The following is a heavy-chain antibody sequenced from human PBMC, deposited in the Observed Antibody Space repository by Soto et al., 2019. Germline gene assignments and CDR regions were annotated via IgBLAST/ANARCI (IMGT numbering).Heavy chain of an antibody. CDR1: GGTFSSYA. CDR3: ARWGEWGLMVKEGYYYYGMDV. V-gene: IGHV1-69*01. J-gene: IGHJ6*02. CDR2: IIPIFGTA. Sequence: QVQLVQSGAEVKKPGSSVKVSCKASGGTFSSYAISWVRQAPGQGLEWMGGIIPIFGTANYAQKFQGRVTITADESTSTAYMELSSLRSEDTAVYYCARWGEWGLMVKEGYYYYGMDVWGQGTTVTVSS. D-gene: IGHD2-8*01.